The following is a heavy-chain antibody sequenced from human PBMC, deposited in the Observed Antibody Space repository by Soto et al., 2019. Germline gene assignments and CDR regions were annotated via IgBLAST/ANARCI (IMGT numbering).Heavy chain of an antibody. D-gene: IGHD3-9*01. J-gene: IGHJ6*03. CDR1: GGSISSGGYY. V-gene: IGHV4-31*03. CDR3: ASSSNKFEDYYYYYMDV. Sequence: PSETLSLTCTVSGGSISSGGYYWSWIRQHPGKGLEWIGYIYYSGSTYYNPSLKSRVTISVDTSKNQFSLKLSSVTAADTAVYYCASSSNKFEDYYYYYMDVWGKGTTDTVSS. CDR2: IYYSGST.